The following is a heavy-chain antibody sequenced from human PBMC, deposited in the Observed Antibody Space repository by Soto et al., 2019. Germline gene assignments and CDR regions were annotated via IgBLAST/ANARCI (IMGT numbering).Heavy chain of an antibody. V-gene: IGHV3-30*18. CDR2: ISYDGSNK. CDR3: AKDSCLQPRGEFEY. CDR1: GFTFSSYG. Sequence: QVQLVESGGGVVQPGRSLRLSCAASGFTFSSYGMHWVRQAPGKGLEWVAVISYDGSNKYYADSVKGRFTISRDNSKNTMYLQMNSLRAEDTAVYYCAKDSCLQPRGEFEYWGQGTLVTVSS. D-gene: IGHD1-1*01. J-gene: IGHJ4*02.